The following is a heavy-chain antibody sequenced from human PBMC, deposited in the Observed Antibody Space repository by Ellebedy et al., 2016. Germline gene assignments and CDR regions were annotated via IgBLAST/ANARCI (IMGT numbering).Heavy chain of an antibody. CDR2: IFSDGNT. D-gene: IGHD2-15*01. CDR3: ARGVGSGWFDP. V-gene: IGHV3-53*01. CDR1: GFTVSTNY. Sequence: ETLSLTCAASGFTVSTNYMKWVRQAPGKGLEWVSAIFSDGNTYYADSVKGRFTISRDNSKNTLYLQMNSLRAEDQAVYYCARGVGSGWFDPWGQGTLVTVSS. J-gene: IGHJ5*02.